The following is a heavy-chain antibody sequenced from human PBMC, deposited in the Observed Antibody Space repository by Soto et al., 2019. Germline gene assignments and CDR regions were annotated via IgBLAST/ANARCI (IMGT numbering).Heavy chain of an antibody. CDR3: ARDGFYGFSFKDWYYYYGMDV. J-gene: IGHJ6*02. CDR1: GFTFSSYW. D-gene: IGHD4-17*01. CDR2: INTDGSST. Sequence: GGSLRLSCAASGFTFSSYWMHWVRQAPGKGLVWVSRINTDGSSTSYADSVKGRVTISRDNSKNTLYLQMNSLRAEDTAVYYCARDGFYGFSFKDWYYYYGMDVWGQGTTVTVSS. V-gene: IGHV3-74*01.